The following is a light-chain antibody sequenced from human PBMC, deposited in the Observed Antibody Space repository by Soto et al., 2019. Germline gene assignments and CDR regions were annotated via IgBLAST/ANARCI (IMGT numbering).Light chain of an antibody. V-gene: IGKV4-1*01. CDR2: WAS. CDR3: QQYYGTPFT. CDR1: QSVLYSSNNKNY. J-gene: IGKJ2*01. Sequence: DIVMTQSPDSLAVSLGERATINCKSGQSVLYSSNNKNYLAWYQQKPGQPPKLLIYWASTRESGVPDRFSGSGSGTDFTLTISSLQAEDVAVYYCQQYYGTPFTFGQGTKLEIK.